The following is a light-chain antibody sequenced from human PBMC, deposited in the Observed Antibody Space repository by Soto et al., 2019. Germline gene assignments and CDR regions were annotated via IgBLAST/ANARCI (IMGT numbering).Light chain of an antibody. CDR2: EVS. V-gene: IGLV2-14*01. Sequence: QSVLTQPASVSGSPGQLITISCTGTTSDVGGYTYVSWYQQHPGKAPRLMIYEVSNRPSGVSSRFSGSKSGNTASLTISGLQAEDEADYYCPSYTTSNTLAFGGGTKLTVL. CDR1: TSDVGGYTY. CDR3: PSYTTSNTLA. J-gene: IGLJ2*01.